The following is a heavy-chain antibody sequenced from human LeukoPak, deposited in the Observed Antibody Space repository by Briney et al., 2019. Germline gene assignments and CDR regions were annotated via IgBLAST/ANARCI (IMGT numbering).Heavy chain of an antibody. D-gene: IGHD4-11*01. V-gene: IGHV1-2*02. CDR2: INPNNGDT. CDR3: ARSPDYSRFDY. Sequence: ASVKVSCKASGYIFSSYYIHWVRQAPGQGLEWMGWINPNNGDTDYAQKFQGRVTMTRLTSTNTAYMELSRLRSDDTAVYYCARSPDYSRFDYWGQGTLVTVSS. CDR1: GYIFSSYY. J-gene: IGHJ4*02.